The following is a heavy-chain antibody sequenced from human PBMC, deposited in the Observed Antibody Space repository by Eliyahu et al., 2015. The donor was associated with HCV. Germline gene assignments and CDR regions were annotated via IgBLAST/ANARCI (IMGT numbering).Heavy chain of an antibody. CDR1: GVSISSYY. CDR2: IYTSGRT. V-gene: IGHV4-4*07. CDR3: ARDDVPTAMVHNDMDV. J-gene: IGHJ6*01. D-gene: IGHD5-18*01. Sequence: QVQLQESGPGLVKPSETLSLTCXVSGVSISSYYWSWIRQPAGKGLEWIGRIYTSGRTNYNPSLKSRVTMSVDXSKNQVSLKLSSVTAADAAVYYCARDDVPTAMVHNDMDVWGQGTTVTVSS.